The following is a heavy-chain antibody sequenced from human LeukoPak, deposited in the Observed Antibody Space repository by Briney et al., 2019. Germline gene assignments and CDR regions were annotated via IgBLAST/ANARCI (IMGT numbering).Heavy chain of an antibody. V-gene: IGHV3-48*04. Sequence: GGSLRLSCAASGFTFSSYSMNWVRQAPGKGLEWVSYISSSRSTIYYADSVKGRFTISRDNAKNSLYLQMNSLRAEDTAVYYCARNTDVWGKGTTVTVSS. J-gene: IGHJ6*03. CDR3: ARNTDV. CDR1: GFTFSSYS. CDR2: ISSSRSTI.